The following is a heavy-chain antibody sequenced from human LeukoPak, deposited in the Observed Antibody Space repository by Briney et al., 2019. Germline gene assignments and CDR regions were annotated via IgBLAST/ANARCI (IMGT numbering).Heavy chain of an antibody. CDR2: INHSGST. Sequence: SETLSLTCAVYGGSFSGYYWSWIRQPPGKGLEWIGEINHSGSTNYNPSLKSRVTISVDTSKNQFSLKLSSVTAADTAVYYCARLNPGYCSSTSCYRGRYYYYGMDVWGQGTTVTVS. CDR3: ARLNPGYCSSTSCYRGRYYYYGMDV. V-gene: IGHV4-34*01. CDR1: GGSFSGYY. J-gene: IGHJ6*02. D-gene: IGHD2-2*02.